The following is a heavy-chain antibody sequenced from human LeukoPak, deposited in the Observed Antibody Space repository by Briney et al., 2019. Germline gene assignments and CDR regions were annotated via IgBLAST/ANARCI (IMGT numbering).Heavy chain of an antibody. CDR2: FDPEDGET. Sequence: SVKVSCKASGYTFTSYYMHWVRQAPGKGLEWMGGFDPEDGETIYAQKFQGRVTMTEDTSTDTAYMELSSLRSEDTAVYYCATETYYYGSGRTFDYWGQGTLVTVSS. V-gene: IGHV1-24*01. CDR1: GYTFTSYY. CDR3: ATETYYYGSGRTFDY. J-gene: IGHJ4*02. D-gene: IGHD3-10*01.